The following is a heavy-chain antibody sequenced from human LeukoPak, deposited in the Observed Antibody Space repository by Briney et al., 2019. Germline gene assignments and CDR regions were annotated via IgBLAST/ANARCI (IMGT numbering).Heavy chain of an antibody. J-gene: IGHJ4*02. CDR2: INSDGSST. CDR1: GFTFSNYW. V-gene: IGHV3-74*01. Sequence: GGSLRLSCAASGFTFSNYWMHWVRQAPGKGLVWVSRINSDGSSTSYADSVKGRFTISRDNAKNTLYLQMNSLRAVDTAVYYCARALVSDTAMVQGLGYWGQGTLVTVSS. D-gene: IGHD5-18*01. CDR3: ARALVSDTAMVQGLGY.